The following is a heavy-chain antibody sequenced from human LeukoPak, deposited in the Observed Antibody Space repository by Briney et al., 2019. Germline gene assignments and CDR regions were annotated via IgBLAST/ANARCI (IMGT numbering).Heavy chain of an antibody. Sequence: ASVKVSCKASGYTFSSYDITWVRQAPGQGLEWMGWTSIYNGHTKYAQKLEGRVTLTTDTSTSTAYMELRSLRSDDTAVYYCARWRPESLSSLEDLWGQGTLVTVSS. CDR3: ARWRPESLSSLEDL. D-gene: IGHD6-13*01. CDR1: GYTFSSYD. V-gene: IGHV1-18*01. J-gene: IGHJ4*02. CDR2: TSIYNGHT.